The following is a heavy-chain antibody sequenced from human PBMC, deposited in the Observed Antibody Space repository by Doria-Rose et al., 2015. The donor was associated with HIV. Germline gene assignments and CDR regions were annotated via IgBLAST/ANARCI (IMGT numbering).Heavy chain of an antibody. CDR3: ARIKSSRWYHKYYFDF. V-gene: IGHV2-26*01. CDR2: IFSDDER. J-gene: IGHJ4*02. Sequence: QVTLKESGPVLVKPTESLTLTCTVSGVSLSSPGMGVSWIRQPPGKALEWLANIFSDDERSYKTSLKSRLTISRVTSKSQVFLTMTDMDPWDTATYYCARIKSSRWYHKYYFDFWGQGTLVIVSA. CDR1: GVSLSSPGMG. D-gene: IGHD6-13*01.